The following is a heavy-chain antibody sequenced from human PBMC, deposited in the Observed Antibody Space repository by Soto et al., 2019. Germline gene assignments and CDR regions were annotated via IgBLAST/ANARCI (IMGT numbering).Heavy chain of an antibody. Sequence: VQLVESGGGVVQPGRSLRLSCAASGFTFSVYAMHWVRQAPGKGLEWVAVVSHDGRNTNYADSVKGRFTISRDSSKNTVSLEMTSLRAEDTAVYYCAKGGRQWLVTSDFNYWGQGALVTVSS. D-gene: IGHD6-19*01. CDR1: GFTFSVYA. CDR2: VSHDGRNT. J-gene: IGHJ4*02. CDR3: AKGGRQWLVTSDFNY. V-gene: IGHV3-30*18.